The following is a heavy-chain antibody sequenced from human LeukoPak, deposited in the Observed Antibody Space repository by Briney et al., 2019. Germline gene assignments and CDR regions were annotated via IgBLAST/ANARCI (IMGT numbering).Heavy chain of an antibody. J-gene: IGHJ5*02. Sequence: GGSLRLSCAASGFPFSNYWMSWVRQAPEKGLEWVANMKEDGGEINYVDSVKGRFTISRDNAKNSLYLHMNSLRVDDTAVYYCARDRGYSTFDNWGQGTLVTVSS. V-gene: IGHV3-7*01. CDR1: GFPFSNYW. CDR2: MKEDGGEI. D-gene: IGHD4-23*01. CDR3: ARDRGYSTFDN.